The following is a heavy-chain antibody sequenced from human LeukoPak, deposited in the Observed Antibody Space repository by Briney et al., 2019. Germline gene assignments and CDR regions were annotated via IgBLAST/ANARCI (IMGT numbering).Heavy chain of an antibody. D-gene: IGHD5/OR15-5a*01. J-gene: IGHJ4*02. Sequence: ASVKVSCKVSGYTLTKLSMHWVRQAPGKGLEWMGGVDPEDGETIYGQKFQGRVTMTEDTSTDTAYMELSSLRSEDTAVYYCATDPAYDKIVSEYWGQGTLVTVSS. CDR2: VDPEDGET. CDR1: GYTLTKLS. CDR3: ATDPAYDKIVSEY. V-gene: IGHV1-24*01.